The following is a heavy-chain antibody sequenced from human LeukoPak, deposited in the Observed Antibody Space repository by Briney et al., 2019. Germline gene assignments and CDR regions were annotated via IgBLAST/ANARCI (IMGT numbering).Heavy chain of an antibody. CDR3: AVQRTLWQQVLDH. V-gene: IGHV3-23*01. J-gene: IGHJ4*02. CDR1: GFTFSSYA. Sequence: GGSLRLSCAASGFTFSSYAMSWVRQAPGKGLEWVSAISGSGGSTYYADPVKGRFTISRDNSKNTLYLQMNSLRAEDTAVYYCAVQRTLWQQVLDHWGQGTLVTVSS. D-gene: IGHD6-13*01. CDR2: ISGSGGST.